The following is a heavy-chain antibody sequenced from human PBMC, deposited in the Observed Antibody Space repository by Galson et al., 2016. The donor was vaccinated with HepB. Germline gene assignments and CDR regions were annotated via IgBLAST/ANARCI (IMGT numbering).Heavy chain of an antibody. Sequence: SETLSLTCAVSGASISNNYWWGWVRQSTEKGLEWIGESYQTGTANYNPSFTRPATIPVDTSKNQISLRRDSVTAADTAVYYWARGTLGTTATMAFDYWGQGTLVSVSS. D-gene: IGHD1-26*01. V-gene: IGHV4-4*02. J-gene: IGHJ4*02. CDR1: GASISNNYW. CDR3: ARGTLGTTATMAFDY. CDR2: SYQTGTA.